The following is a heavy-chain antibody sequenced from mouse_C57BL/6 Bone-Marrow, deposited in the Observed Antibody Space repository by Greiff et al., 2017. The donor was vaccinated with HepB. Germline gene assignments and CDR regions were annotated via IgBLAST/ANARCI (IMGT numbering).Heavy chain of an antibody. Sequence: GGGLVQPKGSLKLSCAASGFSFNTYAMNWVRQAPGKGLEWVARIRSKSNNYATYYADSVKDRFTISRDDSESMLYLQMNNLKTEDTAMYYCVRRRYYSNYCAMDYWGQGTSVTVSS. J-gene: IGHJ4*01. CDR2: IRSKSNNYAT. CDR1: GFSFNTYA. CDR3: VRRRYYSNYCAMDY. D-gene: IGHD2-5*01. V-gene: IGHV10-1*01.